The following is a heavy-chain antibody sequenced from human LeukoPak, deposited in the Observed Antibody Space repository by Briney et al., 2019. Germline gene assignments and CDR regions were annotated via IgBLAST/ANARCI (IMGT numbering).Heavy chain of an antibody. Sequence: ETLSLTCTVSGGSISSSSYYWGWIRQAPGKGLEWVSSISSSSSYIYYADSVKGRFTISRDNAKNSLYLQMNSLRAEDTAVYYCARSSGIVGGEAFDYWGQGTLVTVSS. CDR1: GGSISSSS. CDR3: ARSSGIVGGEAFDY. D-gene: IGHD1-26*01. CDR2: ISSSSSYI. V-gene: IGHV3-21*01. J-gene: IGHJ4*02.